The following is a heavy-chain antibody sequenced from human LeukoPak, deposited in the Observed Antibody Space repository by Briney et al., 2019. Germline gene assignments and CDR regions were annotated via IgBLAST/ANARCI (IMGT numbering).Heavy chain of an antibody. V-gene: IGHV4-38-2*02. CDR1: GYSISSGYY. CDR2: IFHTGST. Sequence: SETLSLTCTVSGYSISSGYYWAWIRQPPGKGLEWIGSIFHTGSTYYNPSLKSRVTISLDKSKNQFSLKLTSVTAADTALYFCARAGGGTYYFDFWGRGTLVTVSS. CDR3: ARAGGGTYYFDF. D-gene: IGHD1-26*01. J-gene: IGHJ4*02.